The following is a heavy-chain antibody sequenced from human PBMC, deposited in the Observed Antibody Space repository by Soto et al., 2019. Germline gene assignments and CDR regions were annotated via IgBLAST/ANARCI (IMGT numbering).Heavy chain of an antibody. CDR3: AREGTAVAGMAFDY. CDR1: GFAFSNYA. J-gene: IGHJ4*02. Sequence: GGSLRLSLAFSGFAFSNYAMHWVRQSPGKGLEWVAVISYDGSNKYYADSVKGRFTISRDNSKNTLYLQMNSLRAEDTAVYYCAREGTAVAGMAFDYWGQGNLVTVSA. CDR2: ISYDGSNK. V-gene: IGHV3-30-3*01. D-gene: IGHD6-19*01.